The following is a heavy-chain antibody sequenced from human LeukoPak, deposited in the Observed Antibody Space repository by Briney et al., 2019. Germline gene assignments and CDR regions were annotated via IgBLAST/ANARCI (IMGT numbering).Heavy chain of an antibody. Sequence: SETLSLTCTVSGGSISSSSSYYWGWIRQPPGKGLEWIGSIYYSGSTYYNPSLKSRVTISVDTSKNQFSLKLSSVTAADTAVYYCAREERGWLDYWGQGTLVTVSS. CDR3: AREERGWLDY. V-gene: IGHV4-39*02. CDR1: GGSISSSSSYY. CDR2: IYYSGST. D-gene: IGHD6-19*01. J-gene: IGHJ4*02.